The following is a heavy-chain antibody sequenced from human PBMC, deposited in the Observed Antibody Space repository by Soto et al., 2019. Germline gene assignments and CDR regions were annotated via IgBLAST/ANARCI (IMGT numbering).Heavy chain of an antibody. Sequence: QVQLEESGPGLVKPSGTLSLTCAVSGGSISTDNWWSWVRQPPGKGLEWVGEIYHSGSTNYNPSLKSRLTISIDKSKDQFSLDVRPVTAADTAIYYCARGGRWLFDYWGQGTPVTVSS. CDR1: GGSISTDNW. J-gene: IGHJ4*02. V-gene: IGHV4-4*02. CDR2: IYHSGST. CDR3: ARGGRWLFDY. D-gene: IGHD5-12*01.